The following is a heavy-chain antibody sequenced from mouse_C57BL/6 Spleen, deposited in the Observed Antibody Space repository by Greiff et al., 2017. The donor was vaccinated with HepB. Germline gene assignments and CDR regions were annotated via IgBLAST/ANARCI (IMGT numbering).Heavy chain of an antibody. CDR1: GFTFSSYA. CDR3: ARPVVAMAFDY. D-gene: IGHD1-1*01. V-gene: IGHV5-4*01. CDR2: ISDGGSYT. Sequence: EVQLVESGGGLVKPGGSLKLSCAASGFTFSSYAMSWVRQTPEKRLEWVATISDGGSYTYYPDNVKGRFTISRDNAKNNLYLQMSHLKSEDTAMYYCARPVVAMAFDYWGQGTTLTVSS. J-gene: IGHJ2*01.